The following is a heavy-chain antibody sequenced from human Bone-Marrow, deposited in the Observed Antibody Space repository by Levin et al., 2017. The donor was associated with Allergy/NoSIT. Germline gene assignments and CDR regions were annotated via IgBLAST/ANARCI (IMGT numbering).Heavy chain of an antibody. CDR2: ISAYNGNT. D-gene: IGHD2-15*01. V-gene: IGHV1-18*01. CDR3: ARGVEGFSDCSGGSCNNYYYYGMDV. J-gene: IGHJ6*02. CDR1: GYTFTSYG. Sequence: GASVKVSCKASGYTFTSYGISWVRQAPGQGLEWMGWISAYNGNTNYAQKLQGRVTMTTDTSTSTAYMELRSLRSDDTAVYYCARGVEGFSDCSGGSCNNYYYYGMDVWGQGTTVTVSS.